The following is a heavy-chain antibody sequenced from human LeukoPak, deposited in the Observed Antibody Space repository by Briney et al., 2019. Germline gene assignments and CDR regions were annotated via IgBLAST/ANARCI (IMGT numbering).Heavy chain of an antibody. CDR2: IYYSGST. CDR3: AKGPNIVVVPADY. Sequence: SETLSLTCTVSGGSISSSSYYWGWIRQPPGKGLEWIGSIYYSGSTYYNPSLKSRVTISVDTSKNQFSLKLGSVTAADTAVYYCAKGPNIVVVPADYWGQGTLVTVPS. D-gene: IGHD2-2*01. CDR1: GGSISSSSYY. J-gene: IGHJ4*02. V-gene: IGHV4-39*01.